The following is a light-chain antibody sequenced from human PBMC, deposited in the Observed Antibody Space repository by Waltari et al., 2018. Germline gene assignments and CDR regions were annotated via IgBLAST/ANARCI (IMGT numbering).Light chain of an antibody. CDR3: AAWDDSLNGVV. J-gene: IGLJ2*01. Sequence: TPGQRVTISCSGSSSNIGSNTVNWYQQLPRTAPKLLIYSNNQRPSGVPDRFSGSKSGTSASLAISGLQSEDEADYYCAAWDDSLNGVVFGGGTKLTVL. V-gene: IGLV1-44*01. CDR1: SSNIGSNT. CDR2: SNN.